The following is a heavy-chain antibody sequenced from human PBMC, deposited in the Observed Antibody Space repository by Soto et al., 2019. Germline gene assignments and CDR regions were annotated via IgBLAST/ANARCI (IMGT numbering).Heavy chain of an antibody. Sequence: QLQLQESGPGLVKPSETLSLTCTVSGGSIRSSSYYWGWIRQPPGKGLEWIGTIYYSGSTYYNLSLKSRVTISVDTSKNQSSPKLSSVTAADTAVYYCARLTGSNYFDYWGQGTLATVSS. V-gene: IGHV4-39*01. CDR2: IYYSGST. CDR3: ARLTGSNYFDY. D-gene: IGHD2-15*01. CDR1: GGSIRSSSYY. J-gene: IGHJ4*02.